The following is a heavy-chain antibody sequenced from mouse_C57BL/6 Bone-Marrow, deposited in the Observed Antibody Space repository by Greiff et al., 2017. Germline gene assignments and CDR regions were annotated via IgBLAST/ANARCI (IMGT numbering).Heavy chain of an antibody. CDR3: ARWNWDGTY. Sequence: QVQLQQPGAELVRPGSSVKLSCKASGYTFTSYWRHWVKQRPIQGLEWIGNIDPSDSETHYNQKFKDKATLTVDKSSSTAYMQLSSLTSEDSAVYYCARWNWDGTYWGQGTTLTVSS. J-gene: IGHJ2*01. CDR1: GYTFTSYW. CDR2: IDPSDSET. V-gene: IGHV1-52*01. D-gene: IGHD4-1*01.